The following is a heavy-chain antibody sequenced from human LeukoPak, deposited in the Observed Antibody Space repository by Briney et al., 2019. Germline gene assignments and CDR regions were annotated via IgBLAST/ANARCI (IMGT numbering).Heavy chain of an antibody. Sequence: GGSLRLSCAASGFTFSSYSMNWVRQAPGKGLEWVSSITGSSSYIYYADSLKGRFTISRDNAKNSLYLQMNSLRAEDTAVYYCASGLGYSNYVDYWGQGTLVTVSS. J-gene: IGHJ4*02. CDR3: ASGLGYSNYVDY. CDR1: GFTFSSYS. V-gene: IGHV3-21*01. D-gene: IGHD4-11*01. CDR2: ITGSSSYI.